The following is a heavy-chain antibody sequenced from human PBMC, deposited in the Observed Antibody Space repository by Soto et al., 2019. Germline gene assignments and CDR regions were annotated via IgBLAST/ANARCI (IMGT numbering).Heavy chain of an antibody. CDR2: INAGNGNT. D-gene: IGHD6-6*01. CDR3: ARDGGSIAARFLYDY. Sequence: ASVKVSCKASGYTFTSYAMHWVRQAPGQRLEWMGWINAGNGNTKYSQKFQGRVTITRDTSASTAYMELSSLRSEDTAVYYCARDGGSIAARFLYDYWGQGTLVTVSS. V-gene: IGHV1-3*01. CDR1: GYTFTSYA. J-gene: IGHJ4*02.